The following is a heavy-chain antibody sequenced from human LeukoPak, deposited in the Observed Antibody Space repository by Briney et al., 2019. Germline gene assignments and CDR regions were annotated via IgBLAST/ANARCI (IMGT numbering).Heavy chain of an antibody. V-gene: IGHV5-51*01. D-gene: IGHD6-19*01. CDR1: GYSFTSYW. J-gene: IGHJ4*02. Sequence: GESLKISCQGSGYSFTSYWTAWVRQMPGKGLEWMGIIYPGDSTTRYSPSFQGQVTISADKSISTAYLQWSSLKASDTAMYYCARRSTGWYYFDYWGQGTLLTVSS. CDR3: ARRSTGWYYFDY. CDR2: IYPGDSTT.